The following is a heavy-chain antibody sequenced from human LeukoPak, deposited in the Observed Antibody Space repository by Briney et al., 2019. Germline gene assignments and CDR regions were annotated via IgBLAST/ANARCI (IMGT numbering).Heavy chain of an antibody. D-gene: IGHD6-13*01. CDR3: ARDLAADGRVPDY. Sequence: ASVKVSCKASGYTFTSYYMHWVRQAPGQGLEWMGIINPSGGSTSYAQKFQGRVTMTRDMSTSTVYMELSSPRSEDTAVYYCARDLAADGRVPDYWGQGTLVTVSS. CDR2: INPSGGST. J-gene: IGHJ4*02. CDR1: GYTFTSYY. V-gene: IGHV1-46*01.